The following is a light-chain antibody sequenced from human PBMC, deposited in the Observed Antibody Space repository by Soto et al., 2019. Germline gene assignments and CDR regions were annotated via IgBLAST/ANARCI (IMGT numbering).Light chain of an antibody. CDR3: AAWDDNLNGLV. J-gene: IGLJ1*01. CDR2: ANN. V-gene: IGLV1-44*01. Sequence: QSILTQQPSASGAPGQTVTVSCSGSTSNVGGNTVHWYQHVPGAAPKLLIYANNQRPSGVPDRFSGSKSGTSASLAISGLQSEDEAEYSCAAWDDNLNGLVFGSGTKLTVL. CDR1: TSNVGGNT.